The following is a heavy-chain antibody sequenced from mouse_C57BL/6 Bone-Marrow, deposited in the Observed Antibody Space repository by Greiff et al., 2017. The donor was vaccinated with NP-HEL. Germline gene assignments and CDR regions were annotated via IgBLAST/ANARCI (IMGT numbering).Heavy chain of an antibody. V-gene: IGHV1-58*01. D-gene: IGHD4-1*01. J-gene: IGHJ1*03. CDR1: GYTFTSYG. Sequence: VQLQHSGAELVRPGSSVKMSCKTSGYTFTSYGLNWVKQRPVLGLEWIVYISIGNGYTESNEQFKGKATLTSDTSSRTAYMQLSSLTSEDSAIYFCARKGTWERYFDVWGTGTTVTVSS. CDR2: ISIGNGYT. CDR3: ARKGTWERYFDV.